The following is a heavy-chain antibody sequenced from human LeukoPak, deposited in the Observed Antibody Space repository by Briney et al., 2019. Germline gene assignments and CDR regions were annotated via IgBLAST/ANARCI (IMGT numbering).Heavy chain of an antibody. Sequence: SETLSLTCAVYGGSFSGYYLSWIRQPPGKGLEWIGEINHSGSTNYNPSLKSRVTISVDTSKNQFSLKLSSVTAADTAVYYCARGSRGYYDFWSGYYTYYFDYWGQGTLVTVSS. V-gene: IGHV4-34*01. D-gene: IGHD3-3*01. CDR1: GGSFSGYY. J-gene: IGHJ4*02. CDR3: ARGSRGYYDFWSGYYTYYFDY. CDR2: INHSGST.